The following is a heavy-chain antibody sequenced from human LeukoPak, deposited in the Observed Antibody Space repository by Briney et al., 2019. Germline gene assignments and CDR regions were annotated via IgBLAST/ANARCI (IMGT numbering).Heavy chain of an antibody. D-gene: IGHD6-6*01. CDR2: IYYSGYS. Sequence: SETLSLTCTVSGGSISSHYWSWLRQPPGKGLEWIGYIYYSGYSKYNPSLKSRVTISVDTSKNQFSLKLSSVTAADTAVYYFARKKAARSYYFDYWGQGTLVTVSS. CDR1: GGSISSHY. V-gene: IGHV4-59*11. J-gene: IGHJ4*02. CDR3: ARKKAARSYYFDY.